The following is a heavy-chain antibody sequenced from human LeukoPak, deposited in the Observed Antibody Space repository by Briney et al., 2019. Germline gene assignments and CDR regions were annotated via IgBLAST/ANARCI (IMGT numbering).Heavy chain of an antibody. Sequence: PSETLSLTCSVSGGSINSTTYYWGWIRQPPGKGLEWLGSVDYSGSTTYNPSLKSRVTISVDTSKNQFSLRLSSVTAADTAVYYCASSLDAFDIWGQGTMVTVSS. J-gene: IGHJ3*02. CDR1: GGSINSTTYY. V-gene: IGHV4-39*07. CDR2: VDYSGST. CDR3: ASSLDAFDI.